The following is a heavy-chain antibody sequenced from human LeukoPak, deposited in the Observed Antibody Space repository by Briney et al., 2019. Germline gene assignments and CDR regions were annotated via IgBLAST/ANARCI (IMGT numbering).Heavy chain of an antibody. V-gene: IGHV3-30-3*01. CDR2: ISYDGSNK. Sequence: GGSLRLSCAASGFTFSSYAMHWVREAPGKGLEWVAVISYDGSNKYYADSVKGRFTISRDNSKNTLYLQMNSLRAEDTAVYYCARDLQTIRYYYGSAQDYWGQGTLVTASS. CDR3: ARDLQTIRYYYGSAQDY. D-gene: IGHD3-10*01. J-gene: IGHJ4*02. CDR1: GFTFSSYA.